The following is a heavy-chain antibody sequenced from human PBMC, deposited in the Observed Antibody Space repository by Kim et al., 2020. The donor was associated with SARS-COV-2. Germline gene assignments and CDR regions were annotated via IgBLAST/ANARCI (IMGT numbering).Heavy chain of an antibody. D-gene: IGHD6-13*01. CDR3: ARWAAAATGWFDP. J-gene: IGHJ5*02. V-gene: IGHV4-59*01. Sequence: CSPSLKSRVTISVDTSKNQFSLKLSSVTAADTAVYYCARWAAAATGWFDPWGQGTLGTVSS.